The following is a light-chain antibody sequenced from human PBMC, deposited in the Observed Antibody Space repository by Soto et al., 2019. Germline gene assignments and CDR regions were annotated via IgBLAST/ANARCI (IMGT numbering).Light chain of an antibody. CDR2: DVF. Sequence: QSALTQPRSVSGSPGQSVTISCTGTSSDVGYYNYVSWYQRHPGKAPKLMIYDVFKRPSGVPDRFSGSKSGNTASLTISGLQAEDEGDYDCCSYAGSYNIYLFGTGTKLTVL. J-gene: IGLJ1*01. CDR1: SSDVGYYNY. CDR3: CSYAGSYNIYL. V-gene: IGLV2-11*01.